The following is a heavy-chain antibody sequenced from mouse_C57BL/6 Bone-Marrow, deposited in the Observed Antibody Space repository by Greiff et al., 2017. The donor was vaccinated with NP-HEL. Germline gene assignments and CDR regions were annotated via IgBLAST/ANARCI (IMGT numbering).Heavy chain of an antibody. Sequence: VQLQQSGPELVKPGASVKISCKASGYTFTDYYMNWVKQSHGKSLEWIGDINPNNGGTSYNQKFKGKATLTVDKSSSTAYMELRSLTSEDSAVYYCARDGSDYWGQGTTLTVSS. V-gene: IGHV1-26*01. J-gene: IGHJ2*01. D-gene: IGHD1-1*01. CDR3: ARDGSDY. CDR1: GYTFTDYY. CDR2: INPNNGGT.